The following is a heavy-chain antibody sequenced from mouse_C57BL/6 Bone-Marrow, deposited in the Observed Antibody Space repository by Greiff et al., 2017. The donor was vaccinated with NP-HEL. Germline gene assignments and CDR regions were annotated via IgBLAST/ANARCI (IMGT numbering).Heavy chain of an antibody. V-gene: IGHV14-4*01. Sequence: EVKLQESGAELVRPGASVKLSCTASGFNIKDDYMHWVKQRPEQGLEWIGWIDPENGDTEYASKFQGKATITADTSSNTAYLQLSSLTSEDTAVYYCTTSYYYGPYWGQGTTLTVSS. CDR2: IDPENGDT. J-gene: IGHJ2*01. CDR1: GFNIKDDY. CDR3: TTSYYYGPY. D-gene: IGHD1-1*01.